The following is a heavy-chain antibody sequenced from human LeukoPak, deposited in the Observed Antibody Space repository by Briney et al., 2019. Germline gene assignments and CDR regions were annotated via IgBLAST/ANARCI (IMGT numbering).Heavy chain of an antibody. V-gene: IGHV3-7*04. CDR1: GFTFSSYW. Sequence: GGSLRLSCAASGFTFSSYWMSWVRQAPGKGLEWVANIKQDGSEKYYVDSVKGRLTISRDNAKNSLYLQMNSLRAEDTAVYYCARGYCSGGSCYSRGGGDAFDIWGQGTMVTVSS. D-gene: IGHD2-15*01. J-gene: IGHJ3*02. CDR2: IKQDGSEK. CDR3: ARGYCSGGSCYSRGGGDAFDI.